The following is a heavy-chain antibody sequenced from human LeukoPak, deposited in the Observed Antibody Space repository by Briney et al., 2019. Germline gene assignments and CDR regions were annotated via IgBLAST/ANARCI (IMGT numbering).Heavy chain of an antibody. CDR2: IKSKTDGGTT. CDR1: GFTFSNAW. V-gene: IGHV3-15*01. Sequence: GGSLRLSCAASGFTFSNAWMSWVRQAPGKGLEWVGRIKSKTDGGTTDYAAPVKGRFTISRDDSKNTLYLQMNSLKTEDTAVYYCTTDLTSRDYDYVWGSYRSNYWGRGTLVTVSS. J-gene: IGHJ4*02. CDR3: TTDLTSRDYDYVWGSYRSNY. D-gene: IGHD3-16*02.